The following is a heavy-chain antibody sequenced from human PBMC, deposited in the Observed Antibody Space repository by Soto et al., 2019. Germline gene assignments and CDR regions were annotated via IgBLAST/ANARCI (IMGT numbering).Heavy chain of an antibody. J-gene: IGHJ6*02. CDR2: IIPIFGTA. Sequence: SVKVSCKASGGTFSSYAISWVRQAPGQGLEWMGGIIPIFGTANYAQKFQGRVTITADKSTSTAYMELSSLRSEDTAVYYCAREWFEYYYYYGMDVWRQGTTVTVSS. V-gene: IGHV1-69*06. CDR1: GGTFSSYA. CDR3: AREWFEYYYYYGMDV. D-gene: IGHD3-10*01.